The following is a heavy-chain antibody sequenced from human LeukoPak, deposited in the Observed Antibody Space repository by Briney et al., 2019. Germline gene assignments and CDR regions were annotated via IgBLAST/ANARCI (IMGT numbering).Heavy chain of an antibody. V-gene: IGHV4-39*01. CDR2: IYYSGST. CDR1: GGSISSSSYY. J-gene: IGHJ6*03. CDR3: ARHSRGRDDSGYYYYYMDV. Sequence: SETLSLTRTVSGGSISSSSYYWGWIRQPPGKGLEWIGSIYYSGSTYYNPSLKSRVTISVDTSKNQFSLKLSSVTAADTAVYYCARHSRGRDDSGYYYYYMDVWGKGTTVTISS. D-gene: IGHD3-3*01.